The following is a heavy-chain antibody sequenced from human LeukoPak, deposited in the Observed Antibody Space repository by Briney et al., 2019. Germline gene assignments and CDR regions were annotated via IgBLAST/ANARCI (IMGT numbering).Heavy chain of an antibody. D-gene: IGHD1-26*01. CDR1: GYIFTGYY. V-gene: IGHV3-30-3*02. J-gene: IGHJ3*02. CDR3: AKQGAQNAFDI. CDR2: ISYDGSNK. Sequence: SCKASGYIFTGYYMHWVRQAPGKGLEWVAVISYDGSNKYYADSVKGRFTISRDNSKNTLYLQMNSLRAKDTAVYYCAKQGAQNAFDIWGQGTMVTVSS.